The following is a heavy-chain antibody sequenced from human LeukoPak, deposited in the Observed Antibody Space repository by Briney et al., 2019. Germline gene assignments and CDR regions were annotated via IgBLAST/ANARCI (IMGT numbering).Heavy chain of an antibody. CDR3: ARSTDAFDI. Sequence: GGSLRLSCAASGFTFSSYAMHWVRQAPGKGLEWVAVISYDGSNKYYADSVKGRFTISRDNSKNTLYLQMNSLRAEDTAAYYCARSTDAFDIWGQGTMVTVSS. J-gene: IGHJ3*02. CDR1: GFTFSSYA. CDR2: ISYDGSNK. V-gene: IGHV3-30*04.